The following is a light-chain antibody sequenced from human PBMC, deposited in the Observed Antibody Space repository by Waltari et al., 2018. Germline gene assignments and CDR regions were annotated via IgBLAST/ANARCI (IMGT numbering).Light chain of an antibody. J-gene: IGLJ2*01. Sequence: QSALTQPPSASGTPGQRVTIYCSGSSSSIRTNPVNWYQHLPGTAPKLLIYSTKQCTSGGPGRFSPSKSGTSDSLTISGPQSEDEGDYYCAVWDDSLDGLVFGGGTKLTVL. CDR3: AVWDDSLDGLV. CDR1: SSSIRTNP. CDR2: STK. V-gene: IGLV1-44*01.